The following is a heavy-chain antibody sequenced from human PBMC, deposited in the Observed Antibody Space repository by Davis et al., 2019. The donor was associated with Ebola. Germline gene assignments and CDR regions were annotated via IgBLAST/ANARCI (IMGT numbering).Heavy chain of an antibody. CDR3: ARGQTIFGVALNWFDP. Sequence: PSETLSLTCAVYGGSFSGYYWSWIRQPPGKGLEWIGEINHSGSTNYNPSLKSRVTISVDTSKNQFSLKLSSVTAADTAVYYCARGQTIFGVALNWFDPWGQGTLVTVSS. CDR2: INHSGST. J-gene: IGHJ5*02. CDR1: GGSFSGYY. D-gene: IGHD3-3*01. V-gene: IGHV4-34*01.